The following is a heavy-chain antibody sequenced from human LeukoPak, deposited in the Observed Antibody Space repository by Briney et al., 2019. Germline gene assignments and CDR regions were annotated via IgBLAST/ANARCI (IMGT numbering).Heavy chain of an antibody. CDR1: GFTFTSYW. V-gene: IGHV3-7*01. D-gene: IGHD2-2*01. J-gene: IGHJ4*02. CDR3: ARNYIGYLNNTSCLTSYY. Sequence: GGSLRLSCAASGFTFTSYWMRWVRQAPGKGLEWVANIKQDGSEKYYVDSVKGRFTISRDNAKNSLYLQMNSLRAEDTAVYYCARNYIGYLNNTSCLTSYYWGQGTLVTVSS. CDR2: IKQDGSEK.